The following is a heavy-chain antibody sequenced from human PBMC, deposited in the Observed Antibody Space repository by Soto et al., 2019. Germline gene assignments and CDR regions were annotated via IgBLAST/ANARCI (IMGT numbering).Heavy chain of an antibody. D-gene: IGHD6-19*01. V-gene: IGHV4-59*08. CDR3: ARHVNVAFAVTALAS. J-gene: IGHJ4*02. Sequence: SVTMSHTCTVGDGSISGCFWCRLQKPPEKGLEWICYIYNIGSTNYNHSLKSRVTMSIDTSTEQSSLKLSSVTATDTAVYFFARHVNVAFAVTALASRGRGTLVPVSS. CDR2: IYNIGST. CDR1: DGSISGCF.